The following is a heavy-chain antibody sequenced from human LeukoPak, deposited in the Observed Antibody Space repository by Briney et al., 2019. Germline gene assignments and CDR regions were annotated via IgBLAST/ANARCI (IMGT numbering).Heavy chain of an antibody. CDR2: IYSSGST. CDR1: DGSLNSYY. J-gene: IGHJ4*02. CDR3: ARHFKKNGYNYYFDY. D-gene: IGHD5-24*01. Sequence: KPSETLSLTFTVSDGSLNSYYLSWIRQPPGKGLEWIGYIYSSGSTDYNPSLKSRLSISVDTSKKQFSLKLTSVTAADTAVYYCARHFKKNGYNYYFDYWGQGTLVTVSS. V-gene: IGHV4-59*08.